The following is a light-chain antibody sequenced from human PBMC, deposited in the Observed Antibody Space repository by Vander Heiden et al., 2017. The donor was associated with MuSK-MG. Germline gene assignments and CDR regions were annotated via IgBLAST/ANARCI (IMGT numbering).Light chain of an antibody. J-gene: IGKJ4*01. CDR3: QQDGSSPRT. V-gene: IGKV3-20*01. CDR1: QSVSSSY. CDR2: GAS. Sequence: EIVLSQSPGTLSLSTGERATLPCRASQSVSSSYLAWYQQKPGQAPRLLIYGASSRATGIPDRFSGSGSGTDFTLTISRLEPEDFAVYYCQQDGSSPRTFGGGTKVEIK.